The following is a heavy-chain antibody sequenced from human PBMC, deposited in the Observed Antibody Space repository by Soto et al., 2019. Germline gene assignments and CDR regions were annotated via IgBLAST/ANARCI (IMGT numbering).Heavy chain of an antibody. CDR2: VSYFGTT. D-gene: IGHD2-15*01. J-gene: IGHJ4*01. Sequence: SETLSLTCNVSGGPLTTYFWSWIRQPPGKGLEWIGYVSYFGTTNYNPSLKSRVTISGDTSKNQFSLKLSSVTAADTAVFYCARLIHCKTSCCYLAYSGHGTLVTLSS. V-gene: IGHV4-59*08. CDR1: GGPLTTYF. CDR3: ARLIHCKTSCCYLAY.